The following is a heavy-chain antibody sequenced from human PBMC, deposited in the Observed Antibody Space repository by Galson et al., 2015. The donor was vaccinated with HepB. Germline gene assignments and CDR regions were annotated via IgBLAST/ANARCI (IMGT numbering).Heavy chain of an antibody. J-gene: IGHJ6*02. Sequence: SLRLSCAASGFTFSSYAMHWVRQAPGKGLEWVAIISYDGTKKYHADSVKGRFTISRDNSKNTLYLQMNSLRAEDTAVYYCAREGADYAGMDIWGQGTTVTVSS. V-gene: IGHV3-30*04. D-gene: IGHD3-16*01. CDR2: ISYDGTKK. CDR1: GFTFSSYA. CDR3: AREGADYAGMDI.